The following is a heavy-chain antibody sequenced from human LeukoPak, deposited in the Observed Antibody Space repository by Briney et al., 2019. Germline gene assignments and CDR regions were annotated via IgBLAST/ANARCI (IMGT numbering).Heavy chain of an antibody. D-gene: IGHD1-26*01. CDR2: INPNSGGT. V-gene: IGHV1-2*02. CDR3: ARFARRVGATTAFDY. J-gene: IGHJ4*02. CDR1: GYTFTGYY. Sequence: ASVTVSCTASGYTFTGYYMHWVRQAPGQGLEWMGWINPNSGGTNYAQKFQGRVTMTRDTSTSTAYMELSRLRSDDTAVYYCARFARRVGATTAFDYWGQGTLVTVSS.